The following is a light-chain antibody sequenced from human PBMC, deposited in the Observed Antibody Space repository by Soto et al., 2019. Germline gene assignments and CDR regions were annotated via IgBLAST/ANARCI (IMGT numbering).Light chain of an antibody. J-gene: IGLJ1*01. CDR2: DVS. CDR3: CSYAGSYTLV. CDR1: SSDVGGFNY. Sequence: QSALTQPRSVSGSPGQSVTISCTGTSSDVGGFNYVSWYQQHPAKAPKVMIYDVSKRPSGVPDRFSGSKSGNTASLTISGLQAEDEADYYCCSYAGSYTLVFGTGAKLTVL. V-gene: IGLV2-11*01.